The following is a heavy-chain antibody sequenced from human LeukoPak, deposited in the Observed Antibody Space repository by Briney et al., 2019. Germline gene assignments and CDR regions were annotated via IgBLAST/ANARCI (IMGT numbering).Heavy chain of an antibody. CDR1: GFTFSSYS. V-gene: IGHV3-48*02. Sequence: GGSLRLSCAASGFTFSSYSMNWVRQAPGKGLEWVSYISSSSSTIYYADSVKGRFTISRGNAKNSLYLQMNSLRDEDTAVYYCARDRVGATFIFFDYWGQGTLVTVSS. J-gene: IGHJ4*02. CDR3: ARDRVGATFIFFDY. CDR2: ISSSSSTI. D-gene: IGHD1-26*01.